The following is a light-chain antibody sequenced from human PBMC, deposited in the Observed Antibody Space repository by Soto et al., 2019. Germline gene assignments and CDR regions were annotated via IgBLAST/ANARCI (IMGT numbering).Light chain of an antibody. CDR1: SNDMGGYNY. CDR2: DVS. J-gene: IGLJ1*01. CDR3: SSFSVASPL. V-gene: IGLV2-14*01. Sequence: QSVLTQPASMSGCPGHSVTISCAGTSNDMGGYNYVSWYQHHPGTAPKLIIYDVSSRPSGVSHRFSGSKSGNTASLTISGLQDEDEADYYCSSFSVASPLFGTGNKVTVL.